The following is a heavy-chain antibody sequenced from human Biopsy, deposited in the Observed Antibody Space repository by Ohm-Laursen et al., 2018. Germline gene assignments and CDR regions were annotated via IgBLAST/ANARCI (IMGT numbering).Heavy chain of an antibody. CDR1: GYTFTDYY. CDR3: SRERDP. V-gene: IGHV1-2*02. CDR2: IDTINGGA. J-gene: IGHJ5*02. Sequence: ASVKVSCKASGYTFTDYYVHWVRQAPGHGLEWMGWIDTINGGARYAQKLQDRVTMTRDTSISTAYMELSRLTSDDTAVYYCSRERDPWGQGTLVTVSS.